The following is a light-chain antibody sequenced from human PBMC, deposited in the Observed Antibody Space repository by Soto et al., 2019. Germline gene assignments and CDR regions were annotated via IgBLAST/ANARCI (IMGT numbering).Light chain of an antibody. CDR1: SSNIGSNT. J-gene: IGLJ3*02. CDR2: NNN. CDR3: AAWDDSLNGWV. Sequence: QSVLTQSPSASGTPGQRVTISCSGGSSNIGSNTLNWYQHVPGTAPRVLIYNNNQRPSGVADRFSGSKSGTSASLAISGLQSEDEADYYWAAWDDSLNGWVFGGGTKLTVL. V-gene: IGLV1-44*01.